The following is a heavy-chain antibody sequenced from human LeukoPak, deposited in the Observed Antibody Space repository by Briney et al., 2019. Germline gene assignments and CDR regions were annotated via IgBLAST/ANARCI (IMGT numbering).Heavy chain of an antibody. CDR1: GFTFSSYG. CDR2: ISSSGSTI. CDR3: ACLRGPSDY. Sequence: GGSLRLSCAASGFTFSSYGMGWVRQAPGKGLEWVSYISSSGSTIYYADSVKGRFTISRDNTKNSLYLQMDSLTADDTAVYFCACLRGPSDYWGQGTLVTVSS. D-gene: IGHD4-17*01. J-gene: IGHJ4*02. V-gene: IGHV3-48*04.